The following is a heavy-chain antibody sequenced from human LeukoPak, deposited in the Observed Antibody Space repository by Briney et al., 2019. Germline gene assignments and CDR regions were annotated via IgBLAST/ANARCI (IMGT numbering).Heavy chain of an antibody. CDR3: ARDLVENSRGHDF. D-gene: IGHD2-15*01. Sequence: SETLSLTCAVSGGSISSPNWWSWVRQPPGKGLEWIGEIYHSGMTNYKTSLKSRVTISVDESKNQFSLKLSSVAAADTAVYYCARDLVENSRGHDFWGQGILVIVSS. CDR2: IYHSGMT. V-gene: IGHV4-4*02. CDR1: GGSISSPNW. J-gene: IGHJ4*02.